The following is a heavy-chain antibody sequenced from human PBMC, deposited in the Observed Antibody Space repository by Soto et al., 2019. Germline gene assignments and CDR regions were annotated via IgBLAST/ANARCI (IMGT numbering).Heavy chain of an antibody. J-gene: IGHJ2*01. Sequence: QVQLQQWGAGPLRPLETLSLTCGVSGGSFSGYYWAWIRQSPGKGLEWIGEINDRGSINYNPSLKSRVSISVDMSKNHYCLNLRSVTAADTAVYYCARESHDILTGPPWVWYFDLWGRGTLVTVSS. CDR3: ARESHDILTGPPWVWYFDL. D-gene: IGHD3-9*01. CDR1: GGSFSGYY. V-gene: IGHV4-34*01. CDR2: INDRGSI.